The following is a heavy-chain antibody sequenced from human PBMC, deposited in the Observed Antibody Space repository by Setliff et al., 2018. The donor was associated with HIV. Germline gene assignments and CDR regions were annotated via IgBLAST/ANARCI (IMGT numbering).Heavy chain of an antibody. J-gene: IGHJ5*02. Sequence: SETLSLTCTVSGGSINDYYWNWIRQPAGKGLEWLGRIHSNGNTNFNPSLKSRINMSVDMSKNQVSMKLTSVTAADTALYYCARGRKAVGDWFDPWGQGIQVTVSS. D-gene: IGHD1-26*01. V-gene: IGHV4-4*07. CDR3: ARGRKAVGDWFDP. CDR2: IHSNGNT. CDR1: GGSINDYY.